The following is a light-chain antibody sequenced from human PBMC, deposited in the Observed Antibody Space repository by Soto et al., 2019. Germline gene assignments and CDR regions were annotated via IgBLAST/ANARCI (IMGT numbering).Light chain of an antibody. V-gene: IGKV3-11*01. Sequence: EIVLTQSPDTLSLSAGESATLSCRASQSVSSTYLAWYQQKPGQAPRLFIYDASNRATGIPARFSGSGSGTDFTLTISSLEPEDFAVYYCQQRSNWPPTWTFGQGTKVDI. CDR1: QSVSSTY. CDR3: QQRSNWPPTWT. CDR2: DAS. J-gene: IGKJ1*01.